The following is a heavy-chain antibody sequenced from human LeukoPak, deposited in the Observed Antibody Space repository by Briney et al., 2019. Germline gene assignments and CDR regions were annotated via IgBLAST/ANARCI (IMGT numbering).Heavy chain of an antibody. CDR2: IIPILGIA. V-gene: IGHV1-69*02. J-gene: IGHJ2*01. Sequence: SVKVSCKASGGTFSSYTISWVRQAPGQGLEWMGRIIPILGIANYAQKFQGRVTMTRNTSISTAYMELSSLRSEDTAVYYCARGSWYFDLWGRGTLVTVSS. CDR1: GGTFSSYT. CDR3: ARGSWYFDL.